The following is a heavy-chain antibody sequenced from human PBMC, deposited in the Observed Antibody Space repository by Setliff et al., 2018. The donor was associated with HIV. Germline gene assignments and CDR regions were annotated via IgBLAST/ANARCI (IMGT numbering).Heavy chain of an antibody. Sequence: ASVKVSCKASGYTFTSYYMHWVRQAPGQGLEWMGIINPSGGSTSYAQKFQGRVTMTRDTSTSTVYMELSSLRSEDTAVYYCATSSGSNYYSYYYMDVWGGGTTVTVSS. CDR2: INPSGGST. CDR3: ATSSGSNYYSYYYMDV. J-gene: IGHJ6*03. V-gene: IGHV1-46*01. CDR1: GYTFTSYY. D-gene: IGHD3-22*01.